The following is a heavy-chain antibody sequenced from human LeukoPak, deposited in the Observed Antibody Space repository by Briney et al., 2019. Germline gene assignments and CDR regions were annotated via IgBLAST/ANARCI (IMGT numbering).Heavy chain of an antibody. CDR3: AKDSAHYLYYFDY. D-gene: IGHD3-22*01. CDR2: IRFDGTNK. J-gene: IGHJ4*02. Sequence: GGSLRLSCAASGFTFSTYGMHWVRQAPGKGLEWVAFIRFDGTNKYYADSVKGRFTISRDNSKNTAYLQMNSLRTEDTAVYYCAKDSAHYLYYFDYWGQGTLVTVSS. V-gene: IGHV3-30*02. CDR1: GFTFSTYG.